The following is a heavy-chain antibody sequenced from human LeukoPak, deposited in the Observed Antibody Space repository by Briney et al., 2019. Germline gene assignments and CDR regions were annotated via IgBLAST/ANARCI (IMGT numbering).Heavy chain of an antibody. CDR3: ARDRSIAVGWFDP. V-gene: IGHV4-34*01. Sequence: PSETLSLTCAVYGGSFSGYYWSWIRQPPGKGLEWIGEINHSGSTNYNPSLKSRVTISVDTSKNQFSLKLSSVTAADTAVYYCARDRSIAVGWFDPWGQGTLVTVSS. J-gene: IGHJ5*02. CDR1: GGSFSGYY. D-gene: IGHD6-19*01. CDR2: INHSGST.